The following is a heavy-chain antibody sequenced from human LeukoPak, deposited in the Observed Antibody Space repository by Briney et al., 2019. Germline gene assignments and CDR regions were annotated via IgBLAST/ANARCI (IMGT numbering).Heavy chain of an antibody. D-gene: IGHD5-12*01. J-gene: IGHJ5*02. Sequence: GASVKVSCKASGYTFTGYYMHWVRQAPGQGLEWMGWINPNSGGTNYAQKFQGRVTMARDTSISTAYMELSRLRSDDTAVYYCARPDIVATVERDRFWFDPWGQGTLVTVSS. CDR1: GYTFTGYY. V-gene: IGHV1-2*02. CDR3: ARPDIVATVERDRFWFDP. CDR2: INPNSGGT.